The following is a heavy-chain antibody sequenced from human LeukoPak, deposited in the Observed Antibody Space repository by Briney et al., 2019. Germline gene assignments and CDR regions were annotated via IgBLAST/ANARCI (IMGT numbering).Heavy chain of an antibody. V-gene: IGHV3-7*01. Sequence: GGSLRLSCAASGFSLSTYWMSWVRQAPGKGLERVANIDQDGSEKYYVDSVKGRFTISRDSAKNSLYLQMNSLRAEDTAVYYCARDDTTGYLYFDCWGQGTLVTVSS. J-gene: IGHJ4*02. CDR1: GFSLSTYW. CDR3: ARDDTTGYLYFDC. CDR2: IDQDGSEK. D-gene: IGHD3-9*01.